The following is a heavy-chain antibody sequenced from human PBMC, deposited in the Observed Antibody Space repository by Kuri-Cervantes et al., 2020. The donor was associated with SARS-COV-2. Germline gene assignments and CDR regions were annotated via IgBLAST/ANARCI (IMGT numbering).Heavy chain of an antibody. D-gene: IGHD6-19*01. CDR2: ISSSSSYI. Sequence: GESLKISCAASGFTFSSYSMNWVRQAPGKGLEWVSTISSSSSYIYYADSVKGRFTISRDNAKNSLYLQMNSLRAEDTAVYYCARDSPSSSSGWIFDYWGQGNLVNVSS. V-gene: IGHV3-21*01. CDR3: ARDSPSSSSGWIFDY. CDR1: GFTFSSYS. J-gene: IGHJ4*02.